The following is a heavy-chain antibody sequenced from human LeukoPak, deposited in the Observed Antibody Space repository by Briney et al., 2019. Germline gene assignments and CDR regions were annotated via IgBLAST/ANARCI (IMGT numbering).Heavy chain of an antibody. J-gene: IGHJ6*02. D-gene: IGHD5-12*01. CDR3: ARETIVAERYYYYGMDA. Sequence: SETLSLTCTVSGGSISSGDYYWSWIRQPPGKGLEWIGYIYYSGSTYYDPSLKSRVTISVDTSKNQFSLKLSSVTAADTAVYYCARETIVAERYYYYGMDAWGQGTTVTVSS. CDR1: GGSISSGDYY. CDR2: IYYSGST. V-gene: IGHV4-30-4*01.